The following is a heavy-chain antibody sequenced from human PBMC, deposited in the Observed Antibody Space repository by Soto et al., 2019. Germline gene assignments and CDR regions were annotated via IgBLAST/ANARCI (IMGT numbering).Heavy chain of an antibody. CDR1: GGSFSGYY. CDR2: INHSGST. CDR3: KRGTSRYSLDS. Sequence: SETLSLTCAVYGGSFSGYYWSWIRQPPGKGLEWIGEINHSGSTNYNPSIKSRVTISVDTSKNQFYLKLSSETAADSAMYYCKRGTSRYSLDSWGQGNLVTVPS. J-gene: IGHJ4*02. V-gene: IGHV4-34*01.